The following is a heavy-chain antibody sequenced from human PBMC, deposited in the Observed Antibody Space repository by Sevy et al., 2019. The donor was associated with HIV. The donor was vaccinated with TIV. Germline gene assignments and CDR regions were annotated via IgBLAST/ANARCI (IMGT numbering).Heavy chain of an antibody. D-gene: IGHD6-13*01. CDR3: TRIAASGAFDI. CDR1: GFTFSGSP. CDR2: IRSKANSYAT. V-gene: IGHV3-73*01. J-gene: IGHJ3*02. Sequence: GGCLRLSCAASGFTFSGSPMHWVRQASGKGLEWVGRIRSKANSYATAYAASVKGRFTISRDDSKNTAYLQMNSLKTEDTAVYYCTRIAASGAFDIWGQGTMVTVSS.